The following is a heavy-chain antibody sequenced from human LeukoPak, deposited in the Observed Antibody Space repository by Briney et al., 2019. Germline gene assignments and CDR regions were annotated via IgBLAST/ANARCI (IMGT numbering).Heavy chain of an antibody. D-gene: IGHD5-18*01. CDR1: GYTFTSYD. Sequence: ASVKVSCKASGYTFTSYDINWVRQATGQWLEWMGWMNPNSGNTGYAQKFQGRVTMTRNTSISTAYMELSSLRSEDTAVYYCARASGAGYSYGLDGYWGQGTLVTVSS. V-gene: IGHV1-8*01. CDR2: MNPNSGNT. J-gene: IGHJ4*02. CDR3: ARASGAGYSYGLDGY.